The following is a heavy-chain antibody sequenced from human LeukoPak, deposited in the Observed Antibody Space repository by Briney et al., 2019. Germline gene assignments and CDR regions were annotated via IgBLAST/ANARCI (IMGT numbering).Heavy chain of an antibody. CDR1: GGSISSGGYY. Sequence: PSQTLSLTCTVSGGSISSGGYYWSWIRQPPGKGLEWIGYIYHSGSTYYNPSLKSRVTISVDRSKNQFSLKLSSVTAADPAVYYCAREWREAFDYWGQGTLVTVSS. CDR2: IYHSGST. CDR3: AREWREAFDY. J-gene: IGHJ4*02. D-gene: IGHD3-3*01. V-gene: IGHV4-30-2*01.